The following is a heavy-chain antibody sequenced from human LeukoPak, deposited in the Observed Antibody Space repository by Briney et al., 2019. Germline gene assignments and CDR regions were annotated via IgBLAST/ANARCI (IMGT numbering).Heavy chain of an antibody. CDR2: IRYDGSNK. CDR1: GFTFSSYG. J-gene: IGHJ4*02. CDR3: ANSRHHPRLIAARPTPLDY. D-gene: IGHD6-6*01. V-gene: IGHV3-30*02. Sequence: GGSLRLSCAASGFTFSSYGMHWVRQAPGKGLEWVAFIRYDGSNKYYADSVKGRFTISRDNSKSTLYLQMNSLRAEDTAVYYCANSRHHPRLIAARPTPLDYWGQGTLVTVSS.